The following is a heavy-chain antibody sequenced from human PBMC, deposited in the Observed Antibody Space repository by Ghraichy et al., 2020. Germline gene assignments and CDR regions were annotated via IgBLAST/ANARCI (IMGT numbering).Heavy chain of an antibody. J-gene: IGHJ4*02. CDR3: ARHARHPGIAVANFDY. V-gene: IGHV4-59*08. D-gene: IGHD6-19*01. CDR1: GGSISSYY. CDR2: IYYSGST. Sequence: SETLSLTCTVSGGSISSYYWSWIRQPPGKGLEWIGYIYYSGSTNYNPSLKSRVTISVDTSKNQFSLKLSSVTAADTAVYYCARHARHPGIAVANFDYWGPGTLVTVSS.